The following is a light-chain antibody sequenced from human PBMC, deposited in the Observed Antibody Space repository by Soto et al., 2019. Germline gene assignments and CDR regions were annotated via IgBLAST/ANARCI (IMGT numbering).Light chain of an antibody. J-gene: IGKJ2*01. CDR1: QTISAY. V-gene: IGKV1-39*01. CDR3: QQSYITPYT. Sequence: DIQMTQSPSSLSASVGDRVTITCRTSQTISAYLNWYQQKPGKAPKLLIYAASSSQSGVPSRFSGSGSGTDFTLTISSLQPEDFATYFWQQSYITPYTFGQGTKLEIK. CDR2: AAS.